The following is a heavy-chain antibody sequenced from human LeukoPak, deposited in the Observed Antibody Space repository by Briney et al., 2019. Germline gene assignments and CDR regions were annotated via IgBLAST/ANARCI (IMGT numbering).Heavy chain of an antibody. CDR2: IGTAGDT. V-gene: IGHV3-13*01. CDR3: ARGTGFDTMID. D-gene: IGHD3-22*01. CDR1: GFTFSSYD. Sequence: PGGSLRLSCAASGFTFSSYDMHWVRQATGKGLEWVSAIGTAGDTYYPGSVKGRFTISRENAKNSLYLQMNSLRAEGTAVYYCARGTGFDTMIDWGQGTLVTVSS. J-gene: IGHJ4*02.